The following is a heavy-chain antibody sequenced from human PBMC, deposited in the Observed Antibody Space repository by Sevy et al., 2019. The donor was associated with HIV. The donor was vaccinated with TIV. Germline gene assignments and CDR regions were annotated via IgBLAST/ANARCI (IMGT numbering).Heavy chain of an antibody. CDR2: IYYSGST. V-gene: IGHV4-59*01. D-gene: IGHD3-16*01. CDR1: GGSITPYY. Sequence: SETLSLTCTVSGGSITPYYWNWIRQPPGKGLEWIGFIYYSGSTNYSPSLKSRVTISVDTSNKQFSLNLSSVTAADAAVHYCARGGGVTDYGLDVWGQGTTVTVSS. J-gene: IGHJ6*02. CDR3: ARGGGVTDYGLDV.